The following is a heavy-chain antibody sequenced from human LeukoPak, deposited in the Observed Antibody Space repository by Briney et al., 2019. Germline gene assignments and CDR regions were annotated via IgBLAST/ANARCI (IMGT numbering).Heavy chain of an antibody. D-gene: IGHD3-22*01. CDR3: ARVGNYYDRNPFDI. V-gene: IGHV1-18*01. Sequence: ASVKVSCKASGYTVTSNGXXXXXXAPGXGXEWXGWISGYXGYTTYAQKLQGRVTMATDXXTSTAYMELRSLTSDDTAVYYCARVGNYYDRNPFDIWGQGTMVTVSS. J-gene: IGHJ3*02. CDR2: ISGYXGYT. CDR1: GYTVTSNG.